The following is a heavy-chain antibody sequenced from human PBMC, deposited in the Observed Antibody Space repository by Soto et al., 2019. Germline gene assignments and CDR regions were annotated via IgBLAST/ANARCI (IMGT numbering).Heavy chain of an antibody. CDR2: SIPIFGTA. Sequence: QVQLVQSGAEVKKPGSSVKVSCKASGGTFSSYAISWVRQAPGQGLEWMGGSIPIFGTANYAQKFQGRVTIIADKSTSTAYMELSSLRSEDTAVYYCARDPPFPTYISGWYHNWFDPWGQGTLVTVSS. CDR3: ARDPPFPTYISGWYHNWFDP. J-gene: IGHJ5*02. D-gene: IGHD6-19*01. CDR1: GGTFSSYA. V-gene: IGHV1-69*06.